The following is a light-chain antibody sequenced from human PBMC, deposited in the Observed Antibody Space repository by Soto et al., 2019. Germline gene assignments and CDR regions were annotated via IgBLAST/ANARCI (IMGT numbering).Light chain of an antibody. CDR2: AAS. CDR3: QQYGTSPWA. V-gene: IGKV3-20*01. Sequence: EIVLTQFPGTLSLSPGERATLSCRASQSVGRNYVAWYQQKPGQAPRVIIYAASNRASGIPDRFSGSGSGSDFTLTISGLEPEDFAVYYWQQYGTSPWAFGQGTKVEIK. CDR1: QSVGRNY. J-gene: IGKJ1*01.